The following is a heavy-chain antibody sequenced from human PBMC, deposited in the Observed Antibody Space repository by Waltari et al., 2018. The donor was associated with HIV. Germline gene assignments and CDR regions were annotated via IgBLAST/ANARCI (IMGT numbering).Heavy chain of an antibody. Sequence: QVQLQESGPGLVKPSETLSLTCTVSGDSVSSSDYYWGWIRQSPGKGLEWSGGMYYSGTTYYNPSLKSRVSISVDTSKNQFSLNLSSVTAADTAIYYCAGVASWDRNHRWFDSWGQGTLVSVSS. CDR3: AGVASWDRNHRWFDS. CDR1: GDSVSSSDYY. CDR2: MYYSGTT. V-gene: IGHV4-39*07. J-gene: IGHJ5*01. D-gene: IGHD1-1*01.